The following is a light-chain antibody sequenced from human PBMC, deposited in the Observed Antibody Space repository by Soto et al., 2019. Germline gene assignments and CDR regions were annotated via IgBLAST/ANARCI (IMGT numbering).Light chain of an antibody. Sequence: DIVMTHSPDSLAVSLVERAPIRXXSSRXVLSLANNKNHLAWFQQTPGQPPXXVIYWASTRQSGVPDRFAGSWSGTDFTLTITSLQAEDVADYCCQQYYSTPTFGQGTKVDIK. CDR3: QQYYSTPT. CDR2: WAS. J-gene: IGKJ1*01. CDR1: RXVLSLANNKNH. V-gene: IGKV4-1*01.